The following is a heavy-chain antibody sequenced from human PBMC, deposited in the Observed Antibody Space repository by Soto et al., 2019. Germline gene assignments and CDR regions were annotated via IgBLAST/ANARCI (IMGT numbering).Heavy chain of an antibody. J-gene: IGHJ4*02. D-gene: IGHD2-21*01. V-gene: IGHV3-23*01. CDR3: AKDRSKDSCYSDFDY. Sequence: EVQLLESGGGLVQPGGSLKLPCAASGFTFSSYAMTWVRQAPGKGLEWVSDISRSGYSTYYADSVKRRFTISRDNFKNTLYLQMDSLRAEDTALYYCAKDRSKDSCYSDFDYWGQGTLVTVSS. CDR1: GFTFSSYA. CDR2: ISRSGYST.